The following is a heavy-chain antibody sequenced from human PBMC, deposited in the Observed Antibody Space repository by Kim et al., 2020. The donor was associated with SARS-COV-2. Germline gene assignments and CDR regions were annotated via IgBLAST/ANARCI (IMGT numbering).Heavy chain of an antibody. CDR2: ANNNNNP. D-gene: IGHD6-19*01. J-gene: IGHJ4*02. Sequence: GGSLRLSCAASGFTFSRRAMSWVRQVPGKGLEWIASANNNNNPYYADSVKGRFTVSRDITKDTRYLQMNSLRADDTPLYYCAKDHPSSGWPTFDSWGQGT. CDR3: AKDHPSSGWPTFDS. V-gene: IGHV3-23*05. CDR1: GFTFSRRA.